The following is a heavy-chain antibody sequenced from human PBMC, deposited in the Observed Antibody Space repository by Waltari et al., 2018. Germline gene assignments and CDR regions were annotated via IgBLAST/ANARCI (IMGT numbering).Heavy chain of an antibody. CDR1: GGTFSSYA. CDR3: ARPDPVQGGAFDI. CDR2: IIPILGIA. D-gene: IGHD3-10*01. J-gene: IGHJ3*02. V-gene: IGHV1-69*10. Sequence: QVQLVQSGAEVKKPGSSVKVSCKASGGTFSSYAISWVRQAPGQGLEWMGGIIPILGIANYEQKFQGRVTITADKSTSTAYMELSSLRSEDTAVYYCARPDPVQGGAFDIWGQGTMVTVSS.